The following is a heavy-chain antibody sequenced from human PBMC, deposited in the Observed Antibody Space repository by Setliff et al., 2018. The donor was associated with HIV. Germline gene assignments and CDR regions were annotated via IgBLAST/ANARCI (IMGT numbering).Heavy chain of an antibody. D-gene: IGHD3-3*01. CDR1: GYSFTSYW. V-gene: IGHV5-51*01. CDR2: IYPGDSDT. J-gene: IGHJ6*02. CDR3: ARIGFWSGYDADV. Sequence: GASLKISCKGSGYSFTSYWIGWVRQMPGKGLEWMGIIYPGDSDTRYSPSFQGQVTISADKSISTAYLQWSSLKASDTAMYYCARIGFWSGYDADVWGQGTTVTVSS.